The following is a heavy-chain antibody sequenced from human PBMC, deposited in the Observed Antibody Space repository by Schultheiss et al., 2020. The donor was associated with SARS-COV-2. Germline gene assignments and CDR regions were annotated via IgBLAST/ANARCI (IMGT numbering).Heavy chain of an antibody. CDR3: TRDSGSYNWLDP. D-gene: IGHD1-26*01. Sequence: GESLKISCAASGFTFSSYGMHWVRQAPGKGLEWVGLIELESKGYATTYAASVTGRFTISRDDSKNTAYLQMNSLNTEDTAMYYCTRDSGSYNWLDPWGQGTLVTVSS. J-gene: IGHJ5*02. CDR2: IELESKGYAT. V-gene: IGHV3-73*01. CDR1: GFTFSSYG.